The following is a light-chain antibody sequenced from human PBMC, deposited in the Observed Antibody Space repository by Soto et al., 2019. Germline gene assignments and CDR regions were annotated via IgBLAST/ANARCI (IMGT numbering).Light chain of an antibody. Sequence: DIQMTQSPSTLSASVGDRVTITCRASQSISVWLAWYQQKAGEAPNLLIYKASRLESGVPSRFSGSGSETEFTLTISGLQPGDSATYYCQQYNSYSPTFGQGEKVDIK. CDR2: KAS. V-gene: IGKV1-5*03. CDR3: QQYNSYSPT. CDR1: QSISVW. J-gene: IGKJ1*01.